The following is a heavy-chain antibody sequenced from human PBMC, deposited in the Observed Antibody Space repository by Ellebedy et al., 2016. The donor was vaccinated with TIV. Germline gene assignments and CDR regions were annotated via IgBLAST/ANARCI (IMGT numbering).Heavy chain of an antibody. V-gene: IGHV1-24*01. D-gene: IGHD3-22*01. Sequence: AASVQVSCKVSGYTLTELSMHWVRPPRGKGLEWMGSFDREDGETIYAQKFQGRVTMTEDTSTDTAYMELSSLRSEDTAVYYCATGRVVVINDACDIWGQGTMVTVSS. CDR2: FDREDGET. J-gene: IGHJ3*02. CDR1: GYTLTELS. CDR3: ATGRVVVINDACDI.